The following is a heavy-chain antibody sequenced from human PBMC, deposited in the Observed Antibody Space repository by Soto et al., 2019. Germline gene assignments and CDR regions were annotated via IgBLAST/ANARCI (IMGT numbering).Heavy chain of an antibody. D-gene: IGHD3-10*01. CDR3: ARPDYGSGSYPDY. Sequence: QVQLVESGGGVVQPGRSLRLSCAASGFTFSSYAMHWVRQAPGKGLEWVAVISYDGGNKYYAASVKGRFTISRDNSKNTLYLQINSLRAEDTAVYYCARPDYGSGSYPDYWGQGTLVTVSS. V-gene: IGHV3-30-3*01. CDR2: ISYDGGNK. CDR1: GFTFSSYA. J-gene: IGHJ4*02.